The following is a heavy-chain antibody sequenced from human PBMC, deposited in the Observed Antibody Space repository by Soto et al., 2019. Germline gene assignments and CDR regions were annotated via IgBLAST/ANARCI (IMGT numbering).Heavy chain of an antibody. CDR2: ISGYNGNT. V-gene: IGHV1-18*01. J-gene: IGHJ6*02. CDR3: AREGPAPYYYYGMDV. Sequence: QVQLVQSGGEVKKPGASVKVSCKTSGYSFTTYGISWVRQAPGQGLEWMGWISGYNGNTNYAQNLQGRVTMTTDTSTSTAYMELRSLRYDDTAVYYCAREGPAPYYYYGMDVWGQGSTVTVSS. CDR1: GYSFTTYG.